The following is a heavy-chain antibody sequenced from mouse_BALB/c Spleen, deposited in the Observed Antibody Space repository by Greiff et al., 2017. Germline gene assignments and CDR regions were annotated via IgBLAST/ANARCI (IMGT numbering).Heavy chain of an antibody. J-gene: IGHJ4*01. D-gene: IGHD2-1*01. Sequence: EVHLVESGAELVKPGASVKLSCTASGFNIKDTYMHWVKQRPEQGLEWIGRIDPANGNTKYDPKFQGKATITADTSSNTAYLQLSSLTSEDTAVYYCARWGVTTAMDYWGQGTSVTVSS. CDR2: IDPANGNT. V-gene: IGHV14-3*02. CDR1: GFNIKDTY. CDR3: ARWGVTTAMDY.